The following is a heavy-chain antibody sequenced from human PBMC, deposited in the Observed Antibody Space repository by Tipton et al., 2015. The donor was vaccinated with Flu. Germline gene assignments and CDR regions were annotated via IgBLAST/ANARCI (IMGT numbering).Heavy chain of an antibody. CDR2: IYYSGSA. V-gene: IGHV4-59*01. J-gene: IGHJ6*02. CDR3: ARASFGVVFCPGMDV. Sequence: TLSLTCTVSGGSISSYYWSWIRQPPGKGLEWIGYIYYSGSANYNPSLKSRVTISVDTSKNQLSLKLSSVTAADTAVYYCARASFGVVFCPGMDVWGQGTPVTVSS. D-gene: IGHD3-3*01. CDR1: GGSISSYY.